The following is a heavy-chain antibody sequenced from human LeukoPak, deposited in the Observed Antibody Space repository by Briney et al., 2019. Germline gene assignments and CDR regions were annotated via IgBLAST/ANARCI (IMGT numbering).Heavy chain of an antibody. Sequence: PGGSLRLSCAASGFTFNTFNMNWVRQAPGKGLEWVSSITSGGDYIYYADSVKGRFTTSRDNAKNSLSLQLNSLRVEDTAVYYCARGHYDVLAASYKWTPDYWGQGTLVAVSS. CDR2: ITSGGDYI. CDR3: ARGHYDVLAASYKWTPDY. V-gene: IGHV3-21*04. CDR1: GFTFNTFN. D-gene: IGHD3-9*01. J-gene: IGHJ4*02.